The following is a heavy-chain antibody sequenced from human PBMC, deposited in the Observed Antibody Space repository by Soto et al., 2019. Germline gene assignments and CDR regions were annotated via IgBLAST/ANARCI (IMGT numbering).Heavy chain of an antibody. J-gene: IGHJ4*02. CDR2: ISYDGSNK. Sequence: GESLKISCAASGFTFSSYGMHWVRQAPGKGLEWVAVISYDGSNKYYADSVKGRFTISRDNSKNTLYLQMNSLRAEDTAVYYCAKGDRRIRYFDWLFSYYFDYWGQGTLVTVSS. D-gene: IGHD3-9*01. CDR3: AKGDRRIRYFDWLFSYYFDY. CDR1: GFTFSSYG. V-gene: IGHV3-30*18.